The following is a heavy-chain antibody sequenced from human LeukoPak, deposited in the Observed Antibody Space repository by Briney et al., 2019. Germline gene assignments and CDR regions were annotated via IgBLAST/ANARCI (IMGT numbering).Heavy chain of an antibody. D-gene: IGHD6-13*01. Sequence: SETLSLTCTVSGGSISSYYWSWIRQPPGKGLEWIGYIYYSGSTNYNPSLKSRVTISVDTSKNQFSLKLSSVTAADTAVYYCARGPRISQQPYWYFDLWGRGTLVTVSS. J-gene: IGHJ2*01. V-gene: IGHV4-59*08. CDR2: IYYSGST. CDR3: ARGPRISQQPYWYFDL. CDR1: GGSISSYY.